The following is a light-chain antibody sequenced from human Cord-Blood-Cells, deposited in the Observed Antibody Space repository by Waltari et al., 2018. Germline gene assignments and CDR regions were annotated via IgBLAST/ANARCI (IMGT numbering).Light chain of an antibody. J-gene: IGKJ2*01. Sequence: DVVMTQSPLSLPVTLGQPASISCRSSQSLVYSDGNTYLNWFQQRPGQSPRRLIYKVSNRDSGVPDRFSGSGSGTDFTLKISRVEAEDVGVDYCMQGTHWATSYTFGQGTKLEIK. CDR1: QSLVYSDGNTY. V-gene: IGKV2-30*01. CDR3: MQGTHWATSYT. CDR2: KVS.